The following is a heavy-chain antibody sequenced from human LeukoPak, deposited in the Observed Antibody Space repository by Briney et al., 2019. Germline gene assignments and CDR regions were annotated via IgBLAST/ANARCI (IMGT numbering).Heavy chain of an antibody. CDR3: ARRRQYYDSSGYHLPFDY. D-gene: IGHD3-22*01. J-gene: IGHJ4*02. Sequence: SETLSLTCAVYGGSFSGYYWSWIRQPPGKGLGWIGEINHSGSTNYNPSLKSRVTISVDTSKNQFSLKLSSVTAADTAVYYCARRRQYYDSSGYHLPFDYWGQGTLVTVSS. CDR1: GGSFSGYY. V-gene: IGHV4-34*01. CDR2: INHSGST.